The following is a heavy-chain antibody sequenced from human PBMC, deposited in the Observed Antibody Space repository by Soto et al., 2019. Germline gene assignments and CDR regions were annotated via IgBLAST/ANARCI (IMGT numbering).Heavy chain of an antibody. CDR2: FDPEDGET. J-gene: IGHJ6*02. CDR1: GYTLTELS. CDR3: ATPLGGAIRGDYYYYGMDG. Sequence: ASVKVSCKVSGYTLTELSMHWVRQAPGKGLEWMGGFDPEDGETIYAQKFQGRVTMTEDTSTDTAYMELSSLRSEDTAVYYCATPLGGAIRGDYYYYGMDGWGQGTTVTVAS. V-gene: IGHV1-24*01. D-gene: IGHD1-26*01.